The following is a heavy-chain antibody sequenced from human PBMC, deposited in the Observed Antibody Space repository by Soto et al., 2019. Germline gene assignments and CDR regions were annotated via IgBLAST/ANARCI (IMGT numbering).Heavy chain of an antibody. D-gene: IGHD6-13*01. CDR3: ARLDTAAGTSFDY. J-gene: IGHJ4*02. Sequence: SETLSLTCTVSGGSISSYYWSWIRQPPGKGLEWIGYIYYSGSTNYNPSLKSRVTLSVYTSKNQFSLKLSSVTAADTAVYYCARLDTAAGTSFDYWGQGTLVTVSS. CDR2: IYYSGST. CDR1: GGSISSYY. V-gene: IGHV4-59*08.